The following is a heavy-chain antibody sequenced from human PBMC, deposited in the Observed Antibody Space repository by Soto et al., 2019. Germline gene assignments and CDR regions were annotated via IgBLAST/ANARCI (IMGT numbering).Heavy chain of an antibody. D-gene: IGHD6-19*01. Sequence: EVQLLESGGGLVQPGGSLRLSCAASGFTFSSYAMSWVRQAPGKWLEWVSAISGSGGSTYYADSVKGRFTISRDNSTNTLYLQMNSLRAEDTAVYYCAKSPHSSGAAGSFDYWGQGTLVTVSS. CDR2: ISGSGGST. CDR1: GFTFSSYA. V-gene: IGHV3-23*01. CDR3: AKSPHSSGAAGSFDY. J-gene: IGHJ4*02.